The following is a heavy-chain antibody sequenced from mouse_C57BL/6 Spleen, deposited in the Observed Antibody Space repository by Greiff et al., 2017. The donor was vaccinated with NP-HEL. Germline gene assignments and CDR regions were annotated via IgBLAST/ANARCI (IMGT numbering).Heavy chain of an antibody. CDR3: ARQLRLLDFDY. CDR1: GYAFSSSW. D-gene: IGHD3-2*02. V-gene: IGHV1-82*01. J-gene: IGHJ2*01. Sequence: VQLQQSGPELVKPGASVKISCKASGYAFSSSWMNWVKQRPGKGLEWIGRIYPGDGDTNYNGKFKGKATLTADKSSSTAYMQLSSLTSEDSAVYFCARQLRLLDFDYWGQGTTLTVSS. CDR2: IYPGDGDT.